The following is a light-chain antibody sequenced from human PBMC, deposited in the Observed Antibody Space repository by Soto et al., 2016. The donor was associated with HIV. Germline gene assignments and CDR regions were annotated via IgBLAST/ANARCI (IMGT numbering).Light chain of an antibody. V-gene: IGKV1-5*03. J-gene: IGKJ4*01. CDR3: QQYKNYPLT. CDR2: RAS. Sequence: DIQMTQSPSTLSASVGDRVTITCRASQTISSWLAWYHQKPGKAPKLLIYRASSLATAVPSRFSGSGSGTEFTLTISSLQPEDLATYFCQQYKNYPLTFGGGTKVRSN. CDR1: QTISSW.